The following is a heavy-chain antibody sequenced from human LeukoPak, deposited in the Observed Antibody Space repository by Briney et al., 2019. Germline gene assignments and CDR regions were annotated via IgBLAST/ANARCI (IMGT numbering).Heavy chain of an antibody. CDR1: GFTFSSYG. V-gene: IGHV3-30*19. J-gene: IGHJ4*02. Sequence: PGRSLRLSCAASGFTFSSYGMHWVRQAPGKGLEWVAVISYDGSNKYYAGSVKGRFTISRDNSKNTLYLQMNSLRAEDTAVYYCARDQRWVLPLTTVIQIPSYYFDYWGQGTLVTVSS. CDR2: ISYDGSNK. D-gene: IGHD4-11*01. CDR3: ARDQRWVLPLTTVIQIPSYYFDY.